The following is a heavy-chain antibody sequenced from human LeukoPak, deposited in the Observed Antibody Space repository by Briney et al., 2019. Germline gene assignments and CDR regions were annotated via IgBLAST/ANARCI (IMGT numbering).Heavy chain of an antibody. V-gene: IGHV3-23*01. Sequence: GSLRLSCASSGFTFSSYATSWVRPAPGKGLEWVSAIGGSGGSTYYADSVKGRFTISRDNSKNTLYLQMNSLRAEDTAVYYCAKGHDTESYYYGMDVWGQGTTVTVSS. CDR1: GFTFSSYA. CDR3: AKGHDTESYYYGMDV. CDR2: IGGSGGST. D-gene: IGHD3-9*01. J-gene: IGHJ6*02.